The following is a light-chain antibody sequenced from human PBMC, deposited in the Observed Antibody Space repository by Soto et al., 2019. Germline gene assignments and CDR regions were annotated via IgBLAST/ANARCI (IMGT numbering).Light chain of an antibody. CDR1: RSVSSY. Sequence: EIVLTQSPATLSLSPGERATLSCRASRSVSSYLAWYQQKPGQAPRLLIYDASNRATGIPARFSGSGSGTDFTLTISSLEPEDFAVYYCQQRSNWPRTFGRGTKLEFK. J-gene: IGKJ2*01. V-gene: IGKV3-11*01. CDR3: QQRSNWPRT. CDR2: DAS.